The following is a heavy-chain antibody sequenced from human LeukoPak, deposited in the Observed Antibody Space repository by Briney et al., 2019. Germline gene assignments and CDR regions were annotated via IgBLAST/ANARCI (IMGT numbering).Heavy chain of an antibody. Sequence: SETLSLTCTVSGGSISDSYWGWIRHPPGKGLEWIGYIYYSGSTKYNPSLMSRVTISIDTSKNQFSLKLSSVSAADSAVYYCARRIQEDRMTTANNWFDPWGQGTLVTVSS. CDR1: GGSISDSY. J-gene: IGHJ5*02. CDR2: IYYSGST. V-gene: IGHV4-59*08. D-gene: IGHD4-17*01. CDR3: ARRIQEDRMTTANNWFDP.